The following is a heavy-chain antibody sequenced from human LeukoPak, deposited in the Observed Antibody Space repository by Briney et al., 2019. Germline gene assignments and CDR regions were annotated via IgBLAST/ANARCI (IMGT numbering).Heavy chain of an antibody. Sequence: PGGSLRLSCAASGFTFSSYAMSWVRQAPGKGLEWVSAISGSGGSTYYADSVKGRFTISRDNAKNSLYLQMNSLRAEDTALYYCARDLSSRYFDWLAPRGYYYYYMDVWGKGTTVTVSS. J-gene: IGHJ6*03. CDR1: GFTFSSYA. V-gene: IGHV3-23*01. CDR3: ARDLSSRYFDWLAPRGYYYYYMDV. D-gene: IGHD3-9*01. CDR2: ISGSGGST.